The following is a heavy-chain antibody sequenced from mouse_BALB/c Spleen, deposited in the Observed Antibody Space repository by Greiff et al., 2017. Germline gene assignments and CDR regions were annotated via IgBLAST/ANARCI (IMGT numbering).Heavy chain of an antibody. D-gene: IGHD2-14*01. CDR1: GFAFSSYD. CDR2: ISSGGGST. V-gene: IGHV5-12-1*01. Sequence: EVKLLESGGGLVKPGGSLKLSCAASGFAFSSYDMSWVRQTPEKRLEWVAYISSGGGSTYYPDTVKGRFTISRDNAKNTLYLRMSSLKSEDTAMYYCARVYYRYDGGFAYWGQGTLVTVSA. J-gene: IGHJ3*01. CDR3: ARVYYRYDGGFAY.